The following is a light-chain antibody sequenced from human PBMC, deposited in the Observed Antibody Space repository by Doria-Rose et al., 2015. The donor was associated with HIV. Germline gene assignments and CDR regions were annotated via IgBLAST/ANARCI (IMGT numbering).Light chain of an antibody. CDR3: GTWDSSLSSWV. CDR2: DNN. CDR1: SSHIGNNY. Sequence: SGSSSHIGNNYVSWYQQLPGSAPKLLLYDNNKRPSGIPDRFSGSKSGTSATLGITGLQTGDEADYYCGTWDSSLSSWVFGGGTRLTVL. V-gene: IGLV1-51*01. J-gene: IGLJ3*02.